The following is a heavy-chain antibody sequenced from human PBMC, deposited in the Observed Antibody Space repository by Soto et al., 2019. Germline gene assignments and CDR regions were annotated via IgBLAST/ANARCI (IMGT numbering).Heavy chain of an antibody. V-gene: IGHV3-30-3*01. CDR1: GFTFSSYA. Sequence: GGSLRLSCAASGFTFSSYAMHWVRQAPGKGLEWVAVISYDGSNKYYADSVKGRFTISRDNSKNTLYLQMSSLRAEDSAVYFCARGSRDSYPGSRIFDLWGRGTRVTVSS. CDR2: ISYDGSNK. J-gene: IGHJ4*02. CDR3: ARGSRDSYPGSRIFDL. D-gene: IGHD3-10*01.